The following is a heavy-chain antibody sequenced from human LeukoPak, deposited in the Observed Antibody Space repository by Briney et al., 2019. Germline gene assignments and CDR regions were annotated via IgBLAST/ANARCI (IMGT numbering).Heavy chain of an antibody. J-gene: IGHJ6*03. CDR2: MKFNNGST. D-gene: IGHD3-16*01. CDR3: ARVPVSSRRFWGCAFYNYYMVV. CDR1: GYTFTIYG. Sequence: SSVTLSLTSSGYTFTIYGVTWVCTAPGQGLEWTRWMKFNNGSTNYAQKVQGRVTMTTDTSTSTPYMELRRLRPDDTAVYYCARVPVSSRRFWGCAFYNYYMVVWGEGTTVTVSS. V-gene: IGHV1-18*04.